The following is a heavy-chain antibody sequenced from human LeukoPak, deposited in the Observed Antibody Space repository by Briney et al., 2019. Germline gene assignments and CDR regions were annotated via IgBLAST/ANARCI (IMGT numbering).Heavy chain of an antibody. CDR1: GGSISNYY. V-gene: IGHV4-4*07. D-gene: IGHD3-9*01. CDR2: VYAGGNT. Sequence: PSETLSLTCTVSGGSISNYYWSWIRQPAGKGLEWIARVYAGGNTDHNPSLKSRVTMSVDSSKNQFSLRLSSVTAADTAVYYCARHENYDILTGYRPLDYWGQGTLVTVSS. CDR3: ARHENYDILTGYRPLDY. J-gene: IGHJ4*02.